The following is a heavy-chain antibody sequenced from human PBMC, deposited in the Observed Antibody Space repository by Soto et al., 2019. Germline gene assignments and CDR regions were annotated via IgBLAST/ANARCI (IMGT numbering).Heavy chain of an antibody. CDR2: IYSSGNT. V-gene: IGHV3-53*02. D-gene: IGHD3-16*01. CDR1: GFTVRSNY. CDR3: ATVSSPFGY. J-gene: IGHJ4*02. Sequence: EVQLVETGGSLIQPGGSLRLSCAVSGFTVRSNYMSWVRQAPGKGLEWVSIIYSSGNTYYADSVKGRFTMSRDTSNNTVFLQMSSLRAEDTAVYYCATVSSPFGYWGQGTLVTVSS.